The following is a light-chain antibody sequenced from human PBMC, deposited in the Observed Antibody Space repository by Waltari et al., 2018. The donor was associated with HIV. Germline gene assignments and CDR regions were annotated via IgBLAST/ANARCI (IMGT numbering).Light chain of an antibody. Sequence: QSALTQPASVSGSPGQSITISCTGTTSDVGGYNSVSWYLQHPAKAPKIVILDVSNRRSGVSSRFSGSKSCNTASLTISGLQAEDEAYYYCSSYTSSDTVVFGGGTKVTVL. CDR2: DVS. V-gene: IGLV2-14*03. CDR3: SSYTSSDTVV. J-gene: IGLJ2*01. CDR1: TSDVGGYNS.